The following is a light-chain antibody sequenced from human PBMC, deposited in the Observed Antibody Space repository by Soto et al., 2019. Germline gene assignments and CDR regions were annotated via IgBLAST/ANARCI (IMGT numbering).Light chain of an antibody. CDR3: SSFTTTSTLV. J-gene: IGLJ3*02. Sequence: QSVLTQPASVSGSPGQSITISCTGTSSDVGEFDYVSWYQQHPGKAPKLIIYEVSHRPSGVSDRFSGSKSGNTASLTISGLQAEDEADYHCSSFTTTSTLVFGGGTQLTVL. CDR2: EVS. V-gene: IGLV2-14*01. CDR1: SSDVGEFDY.